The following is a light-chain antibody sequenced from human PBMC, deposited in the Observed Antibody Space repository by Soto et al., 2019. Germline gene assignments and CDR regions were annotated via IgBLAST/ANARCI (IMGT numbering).Light chain of an antibody. V-gene: IGKV3-20*01. CDR2: GAS. CDR1: QSVSSGF. J-gene: IGKJ3*01. CDR3: QQYDVPLT. Sequence: EIVLTQSPGTLSLSPGERATLSCRASQSVSSGFLAWYQQKPGQAPRLLIYGASSRDTGIPDRFSGSGTGSGTDFTLTISRLEPEDFAVYYCQQYDVPLTFGPGTKVDIK.